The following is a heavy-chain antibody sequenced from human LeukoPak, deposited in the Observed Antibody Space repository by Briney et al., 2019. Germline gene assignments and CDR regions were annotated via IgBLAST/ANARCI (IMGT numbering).Heavy chain of an antibody. CDR3: ARVQLKPQWLRGSWGLDY. D-gene: IGHD5-12*01. V-gene: IGHV1-18*04. Sequence: ASVKVSCKASGYTFTSYGISWVRQAPGQGLEWMGWISAYNGNTNYAQKLQGRVTMTTDTSTSTAYMELRSLRSDDTAVYYCARVQLKPQWLRGSWGLDYWGQGTLVTVSS. CDR1: GYTFTSYG. CDR2: ISAYNGNT. J-gene: IGHJ4*02.